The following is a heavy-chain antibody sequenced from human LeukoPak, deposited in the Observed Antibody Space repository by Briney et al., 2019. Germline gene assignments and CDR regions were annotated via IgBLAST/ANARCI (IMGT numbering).Heavy chain of an antibody. J-gene: IGHJ4*02. CDR1: GFTFSSYA. D-gene: IGHD2-21*02. Sequence: PGGSLRLSCAASGFTFSSYAMSWVRQAPGKGLEWVSAISGSGGSTYYADSVKGRFTISRDNSKNTLYLQMNSLRAEDTAVYYCANANIVVATAIMSFDYWGQGTLVTVSS. CDR3: ANANIVVATAIMSFDY. V-gene: IGHV3-23*01. CDR2: ISGSGGST.